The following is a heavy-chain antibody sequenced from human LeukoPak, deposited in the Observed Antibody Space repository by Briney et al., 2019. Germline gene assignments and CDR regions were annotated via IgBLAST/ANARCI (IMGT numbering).Heavy chain of an antibody. V-gene: IGHV3-33*08. D-gene: IGHD1-26*01. CDR3: ARASGSYDY. J-gene: IGHJ4*02. CDR2: IWNDGSIR. CDR1: GFTFSSYA. Sequence: GGSLRLSCAASGFTFSSYAMSWVRQAPGKGLEWVAVIWNDGSIRYYADSVKGRFTISRDNSKNTLYLQMNNLRAEDTAVYYCARASGSYDYWGQGTLVTVSS.